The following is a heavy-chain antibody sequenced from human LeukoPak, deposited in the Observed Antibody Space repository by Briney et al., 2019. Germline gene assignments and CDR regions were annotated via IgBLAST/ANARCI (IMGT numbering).Heavy chain of an antibody. CDR1: GVSISSDY. CDR2: IYYSGSS. J-gene: IGHJ5*02. D-gene: IGHD4-17*01. CDR3: ARRLRQNLFDP. V-gene: IGHV4-59*08. Sequence: SETLSLTCTVSGVSISSDYWSWIRLPPGKGLEWIGYIYYSGSSNYNPSLRSRVTMSVDTSKNQFSLKLTSVTAADTAVYYCARRLRQNLFDPWGQGTLVTVSS.